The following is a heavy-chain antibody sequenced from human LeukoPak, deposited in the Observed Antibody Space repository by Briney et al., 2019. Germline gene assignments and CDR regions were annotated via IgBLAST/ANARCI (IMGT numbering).Heavy chain of an antibody. CDR3: VKDALYYYGSGSYSSHLDY. Sequence: GGPLRLSCSASGFTFSSYPMHWVRQAPGKGLEYVLAISSNGDSTYYADSVKGRFIISRDNSKNTLYLQMSSLRAEDTAVYYCVKDALYYYGSGSYSSHLDYWGQGTLVTVSS. D-gene: IGHD3-10*01. CDR2: ISSNGDST. CDR1: GFTFSSYP. J-gene: IGHJ4*02. V-gene: IGHV3-64D*09.